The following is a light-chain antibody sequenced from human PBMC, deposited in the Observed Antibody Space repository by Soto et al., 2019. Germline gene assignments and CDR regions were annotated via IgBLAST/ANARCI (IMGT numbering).Light chain of an antibody. Sequence: QSVLPQPASVSGSPGQSITISCTGTSSDVGGYNYVSWYQQHPGKAPKVMIYDVSNRPSGVSNRFSGSKSGNTASLTISGLQAEDEADYYCSSYTSRSTLGFGGGTKLTVL. V-gene: IGLV2-14*03. J-gene: IGLJ2*01. CDR3: SSYTSRSTLG. CDR2: DVS. CDR1: SSDVGGYNY.